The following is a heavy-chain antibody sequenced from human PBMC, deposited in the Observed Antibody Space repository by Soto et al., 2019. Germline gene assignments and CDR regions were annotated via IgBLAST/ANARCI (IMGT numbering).Heavy chain of an antibody. Sequence: QVQLVESGGDVVQPGGSLRLSCAGSRFTFSSYAMHWVRQAQGKGLEWVSVISPDGSDTFYAESVKGRFTISRDNSKNTMYVQMNSLRPEDTAIYYCARDGGSPGNYYSASDLWGQGTMVTVSS. J-gene: IGHJ3*01. V-gene: IGHV3-30*04. CDR2: ISPDGSDT. CDR1: RFTFSSYA. CDR3: ARDGGSPGNYYSASDL. D-gene: IGHD1-26*01.